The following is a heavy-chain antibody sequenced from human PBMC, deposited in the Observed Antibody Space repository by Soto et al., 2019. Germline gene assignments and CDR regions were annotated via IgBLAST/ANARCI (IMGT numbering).Heavy chain of an antibody. CDR1: GFTFRNYA. CDR2: ISFNLDST. CDR3: AKFGKAVTVRKSDALDI. D-gene: IGHD6-19*01. J-gene: IGHJ3*02. V-gene: IGHV3-23*01. Sequence: EVQLLESGGGWVQPGGSLRLSCEAAGFTFRNYALNWVRQAPGKGLEWVSSISFNLDSTYYADSVKSRFNISRDNSKMTLYLQMNRLRAEDTAIYYCAKFGKAVTVRKSDALDIWGQGTMVTVSS.